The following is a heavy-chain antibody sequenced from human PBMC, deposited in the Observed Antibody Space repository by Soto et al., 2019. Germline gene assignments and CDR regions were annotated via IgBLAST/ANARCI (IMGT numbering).Heavy chain of an antibody. Sequence: ASVKVSCKVSGYTLTELSMHWVRQAPGKGLEWMGGFDPEDGETIYAQKFQGRVTMTEDTSTDTAYMELSSLRSEDTAVYYCATGDCSSTSCFYFDYWGQGTLVTVSS. CDR1: GYTLTELS. V-gene: IGHV1-24*01. CDR3: ATGDCSSTSCFYFDY. J-gene: IGHJ4*02. CDR2: FDPEDGET. D-gene: IGHD2-2*01.